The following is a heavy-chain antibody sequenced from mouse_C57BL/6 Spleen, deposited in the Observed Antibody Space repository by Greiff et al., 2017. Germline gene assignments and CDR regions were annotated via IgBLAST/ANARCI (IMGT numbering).Heavy chain of an antibody. CDR3: ASEYYDYGWYFDV. Sequence: EVQLQQSGAELVKPGASVKLSCTASGFNIKDYYMHWVKQRTEQGLEWIGRIDPEDGETKYAPKFQGKATITADTSSNTAYLQLSSLTSEDTAVYYCASEYYDYGWYFDVWGTGTTVTVSS. CDR2: IDPEDGET. J-gene: IGHJ1*03. V-gene: IGHV14-2*01. D-gene: IGHD2-4*01. CDR1: GFNIKDYY.